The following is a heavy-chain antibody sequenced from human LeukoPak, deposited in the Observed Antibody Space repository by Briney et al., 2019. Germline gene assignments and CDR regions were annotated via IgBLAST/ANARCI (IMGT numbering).Heavy chain of an antibody. V-gene: IGHV1-2*06. D-gene: IGHD2-2*01. Sequence: ASVKVSCTASGYTFTGYHMHWVRRAPGQGLEWMGRINPNSGDTNYAQKFQGRVTMTRDTSISTAYMELSRLRSDDTAVYYCARDYCSSTSCLFDYWGQGALVTVSS. J-gene: IGHJ4*02. CDR1: GYTFTGYH. CDR2: INPNSGDT. CDR3: ARDYCSSTSCLFDY.